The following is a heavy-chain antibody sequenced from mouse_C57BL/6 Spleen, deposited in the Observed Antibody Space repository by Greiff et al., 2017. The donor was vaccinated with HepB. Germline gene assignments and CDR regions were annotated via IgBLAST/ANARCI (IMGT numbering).Heavy chain of an antibody. D-gene: IGHD1-1*01. CDR1: GYTFTSYW. CDR2: IDPSDSYT. CDR3: ARGSSYDWFAY. V-gene: IGHV1-69*01. Sequence: QVQLKQPGAELVMPGASVKLSCKASGYTFTSYWMHWVKQRPGQGLEWIGEIDPSDSYTNYNQKFKGKSTLTVDKSSSTAYMQLSSLTSEDSAVYYCARGSSYDWFAYWGQGTLVTVSA. J-gene: IGHJ3*01.